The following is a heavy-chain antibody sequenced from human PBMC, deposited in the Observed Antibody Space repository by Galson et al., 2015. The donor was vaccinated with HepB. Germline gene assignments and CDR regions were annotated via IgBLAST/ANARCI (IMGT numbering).Heavy chain of an antibody. CDR1: GFTFSSYW. D-gene: IGHD6-13*01. CDR2: IKQDGSEK. CDR3: ARAEYSSSWYWTREELDY. Sequence: SLRLSCAASGFTFSSYWMSWVRQAPGKGLEWVANIKQDGSEKYYVDSVKGRFTVSRDNAKNPLYLQMNSLRAEDTAVYYCARAEYSSSWYWTREELDYWGQGTLVTVSS. V-gene: IGHV3-7*03. J-gene: IGHJ4*02.